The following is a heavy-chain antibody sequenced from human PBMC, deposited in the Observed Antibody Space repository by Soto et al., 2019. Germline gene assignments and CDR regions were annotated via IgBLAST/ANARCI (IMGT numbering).Heavy chain of an antibody. CDR1: GGSISSGGFY. CDR2: IYYSGTT. J-gene: IGHJ6*02. CDR3: ARDYPPYYGSGYHYYGMDV. Sequence: PSETLSLTCTVSGGSISSGGFYWSWIRQHSGKGLEWIGYIYYSGTTYYNPSLKSRVTISVDTSQNQFSLKLSSVTAADTAVYYCARDYPPYYGSGYHYYGMDVWGQGTTVTVSS. V-gene: IGHV4-31*03. D-gene: IGHD3-10*01.